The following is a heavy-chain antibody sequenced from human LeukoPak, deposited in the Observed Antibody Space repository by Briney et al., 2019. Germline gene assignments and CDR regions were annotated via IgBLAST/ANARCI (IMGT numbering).Heavy chain of an antibody. Sequence: SETLSLTCTVSGGSISGFFWSWIRQPPGKGLEWIGNFYHSGNTNYNPSLKSRVTILVDTSKNQFSLKLNSVTAADTAVYYCARGGGGWDTCYYYYMDVWGQGTLVTVSS. CDR3: ARGGGGWDTCYYYYMDV. CDR1: GGSISGFF. J-gene: IGHJ6*03. D-gene: IGHD3-16*01. CDR2: FYHSGNT. V-gene: IGHV4-59*01.